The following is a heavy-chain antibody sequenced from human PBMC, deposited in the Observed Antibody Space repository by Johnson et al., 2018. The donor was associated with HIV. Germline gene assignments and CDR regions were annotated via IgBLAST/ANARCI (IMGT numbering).Heavy chain of an antibody. Sequence: VQLVESGGGLVQPGGSLRLSCAASGFTFSNYMSWVRQAPGEGLEYVSGTDNKGRNTYYANSVKGRFTIFRDNSKNTLYLQMNSLRAEDTAVYYCARERSGTIAFDIWGQGTMVTVSS. CDR3: ARERSGTIAFDI. CDR1: GFTFSNY. CDR2: TDNKGRNT. V-gene: IGHV3-64*01. J-gene: IGHJ3*02. D-gene: IGHD1-7*01.